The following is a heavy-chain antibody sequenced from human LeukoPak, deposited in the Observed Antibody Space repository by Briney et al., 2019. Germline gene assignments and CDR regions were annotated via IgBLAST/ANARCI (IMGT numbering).Heavy chain of an antibody. D-gene: IGHD3-22*01. J-gene: IGHJ3*02. CDR1: GYTFTGYY. V-gene: IGHV1-2*02. CDR3: ATGVVVVITDAFDI. Sequence: ASVKVSCKASGYTFTGYYMHWVRQAPGQGLEWMGWINPNSGGTNYAQKFQGRVTMTRDTSISTAYMELSRLRSDDTAVYYCATGVVVVITDAFDIWGQGTMVTVSS. CDR2: INPNSGGT.